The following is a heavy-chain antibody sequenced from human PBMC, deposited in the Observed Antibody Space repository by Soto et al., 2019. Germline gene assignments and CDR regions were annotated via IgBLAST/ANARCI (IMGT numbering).Heavy chain of an antibody. Sequence: GASVKVSCKASGYTFTSYAVHWVRQAPGQRLEGMGWINAGNGNTKYSQKFQGRVTITRDTSASTAYMELSSLRSEDTAVYYCAREGQFDYYGSGSYALWGQGTLVTVSS. CDR1: GYTFTSYA. D-gene: IGHD3-10*01. V-gene: IGHV1-3*01. CDR3: AREGQFDYYGSGSYAL. J-gene: IGHJ4*02. CDR2: INAGNGNT.